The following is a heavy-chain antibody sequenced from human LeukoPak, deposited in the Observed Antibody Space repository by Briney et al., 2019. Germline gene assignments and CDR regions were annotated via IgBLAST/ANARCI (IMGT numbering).Heavy chain of an antibody. V-gene: IGHV3-23*01. CDR1: GFTFSSYG. CDR3: AKSQLWFGEYTYYFDY. J-gene: IGHJ4*02. D-gene: IGHD3-10*01. Sequence: PGGSLRLSCAASGFTFSSYGMSWVRRAPGKGLEWVSAISGSGGSTYYADSVKGRFTISRDNSKNTLYLQMNSLRAEDTAVYYCAKSQLWFGEYTYYFDYWGQGTLVTVSS. CDR2: ISGSGGST.